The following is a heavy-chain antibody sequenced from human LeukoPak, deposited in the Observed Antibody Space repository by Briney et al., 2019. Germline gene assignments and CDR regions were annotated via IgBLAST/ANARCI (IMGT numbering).Heavy chain of an antibody. V-gene: IGHV3-15*01. CDR2: IKSKTDGGAI. D-gene: IGHD6-19*01. CDR1: GFIFSTAW. J-gene: IGHJ1*01. Sequence: GGSLRLSCTASGFIFSTAWMTWVRQAPGKGLEWVGRIKSKTDGGAIEYAAPVKGRFTISRDDSKNTLYLQMSGLRTEGTALYYCTTTGGSTGWYNEYFQHWGQGTLVTVSS. CDR3: TTTGGSTGWYNEYFQH.